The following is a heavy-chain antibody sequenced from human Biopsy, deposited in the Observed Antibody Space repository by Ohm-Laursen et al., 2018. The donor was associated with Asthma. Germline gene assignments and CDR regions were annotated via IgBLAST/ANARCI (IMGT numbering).Heavy chain of an antibody. V-gene: IGHV3-30*03. Sequence: SLRLSCTAPGFTFSSYGMHWVRQAPGKGLEWVAVISYDGSNKYYADSVKGRFTISRDNSKNTLYLQMNSLRAEDTAVYYCARGLRSDNWNPWGMDVWGLGTTVTVAS. CDR1: GFTFSSYG. CDR3: ARGLRSDNWNPWGMDV. D-gene: IGHD1-20*01. CDR2: ISYDGSNK. J-gene: IGHJ6*02.